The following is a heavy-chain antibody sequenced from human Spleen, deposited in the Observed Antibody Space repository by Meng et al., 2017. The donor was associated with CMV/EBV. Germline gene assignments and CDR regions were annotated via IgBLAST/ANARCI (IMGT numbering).Heavy chain of an antibody. CDR3: AKGKSTVAGREYYFDY. CDR1: GFTFSSYA. V-gene: IGHV3-23*01. D-gene: IGHD6-19*01. CDR2: ISGSGGST. J-gene: IGHJ4*02. Sequence: GESLKISCAASGFTFSSYAMSWVRQAPGKGLEWVSAISGSGGSTYYADSVKGRFTISRDNSKNTLYLQMNSLRAEDTAVYYCAKGKSTVAGREYYFDYWGQGTLVTVSS.